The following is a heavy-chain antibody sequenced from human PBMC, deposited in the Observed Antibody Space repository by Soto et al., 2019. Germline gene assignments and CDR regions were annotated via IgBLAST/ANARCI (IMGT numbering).Heavy chain of an antibody. Sequence: GESLKISCKGSGYSFTGYWINWVRQMPGKGLELMGRIDPSDPYTNYSPSFQGHVTISADQSISTAYLQWSSLKASDTAMYYCARQGDYGNLAVYFDFWGQGTLVTVSS. V-gene: IGHV5-10-1*01. D-gene: IGHD4-17*01. CDR2: IDPSDPYT. CDR3: ARQGDYGNLAVYFDF. J-gene: IGHJ4*02. CDR1: GYSFTGYW.